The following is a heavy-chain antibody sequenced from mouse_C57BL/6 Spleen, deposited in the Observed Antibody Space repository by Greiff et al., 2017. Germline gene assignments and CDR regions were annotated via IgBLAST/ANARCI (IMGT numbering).Heavy chain of an antibody. V-gene: IGHV1-50*01. J-gene: IGHJ2*01. Sequence: QVQLQQPGAELVKPGASVKLSCKASGYTFTSYWMQWVKQRPGQGLEWIGEIDPSDSYPNYNQKFKGKATLTVDTSSSTAYMQLSSLTSEDSAVYYCARAITTVVATDYWGQGTTLTVSS. D-gene: IGHD1-1*01. CDR1: GYTFTSYW. CDR2: IDPSDSYP. CDR3: ARAITTVVATDY.